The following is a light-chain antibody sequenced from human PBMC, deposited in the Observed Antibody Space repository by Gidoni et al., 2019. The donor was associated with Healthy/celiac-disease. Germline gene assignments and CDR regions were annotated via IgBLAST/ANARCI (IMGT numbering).Light chain of an antibody. V-gene: IGLV3-21*02. CDR1: NIGSKS. CDR2: ADS. CDR3: QVWDSSSDHVV. J-gene: IGLJ2*01. Sequence: SYVLTQPPSVSVAPGQTARITCGGNNIGSKSVHWYQQKPGQAPVLVVYADSDRPSGIPERFSGSKSGNTATLTISRVEAGDEADYYCQVWDSSSDHVVFGGGTKLTVL.